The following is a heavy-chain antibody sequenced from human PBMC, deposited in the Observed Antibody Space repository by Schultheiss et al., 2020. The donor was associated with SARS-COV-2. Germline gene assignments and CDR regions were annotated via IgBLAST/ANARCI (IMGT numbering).Heavy chain of an antibody. CDR3: ARGRYFDWFYGDY. CDR1: GYTFTSYH. Sequence: ASVKVSCKASGYTFTSYHMHWVRQAPGQGLEWMGIINPSGGSTTYAQRFQGRVTMTRDTSTSTVYMELSSLRSEDTAVYYCARGRYFDWFYGDYWGQGTLVTVSS. D-gene: IGHD3-9*01. V-gene: IGHV1-46*01. CDR2: INPSGGST. J-gene: IGHJ4*02.